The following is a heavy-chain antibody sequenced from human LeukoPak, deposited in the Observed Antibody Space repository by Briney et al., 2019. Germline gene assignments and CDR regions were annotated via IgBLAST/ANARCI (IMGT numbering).Heavy chain of an antibody. Sequence: GGSLKLSWAASGLPFSSYAMSWFPQAPGKGLDWVSAISGSGGSTYYADSVKGRFTISRDNSKNTLYLQMNSLRAEDTAVYYCAKGPYGDYPDYFDYWGQGTLVTVSS. D-gene: IGHD4-17*01. V-gene: IGHV3-23*01. CDR1: GLPFSSYA. CDR3: AKGPYGDYPDYFDY. J-gene: IGHJ4*02. CDR2: ISGSGGST.